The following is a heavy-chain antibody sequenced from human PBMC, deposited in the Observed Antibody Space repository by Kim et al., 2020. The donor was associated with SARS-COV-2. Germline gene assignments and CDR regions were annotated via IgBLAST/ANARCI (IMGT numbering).Heavy chain of an antibody. V-gene: IGHV3-11*01. D-gene: IGHD2-15*01. Sequence: ADSVKGRFTISRDNAKNSLYLQMNSLRAEDTAVYYCARGHASYSPHAFDIWGQGTMVTVSS. J-gene: IGHJ3*02. CDR3: ARGHASYSPHAFDI.